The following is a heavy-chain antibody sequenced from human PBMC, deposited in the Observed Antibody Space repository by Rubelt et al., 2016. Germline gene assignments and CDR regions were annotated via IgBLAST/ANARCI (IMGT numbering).Heavy chain of an antibody. J-gene: IGHJ4*02. CDR2: INAGNGNT. CDR1: GYTFTSYA. Sequence: VQLVQSGAEVKKPGASVKVSCKASGYTFTSYAMHWVRQAPGQRLEWMGWINAGNGNTKYSQKFQGRVTITRDTAASTAYMELSSLRSEDTAVYYCARGYCSGGSCYYFDYWGQGTLVTVSS. D-gene: IGHD2-15*01. CDR3: ARGYCSGGSCYYFDY. V-gene: IGHV1-3*01.